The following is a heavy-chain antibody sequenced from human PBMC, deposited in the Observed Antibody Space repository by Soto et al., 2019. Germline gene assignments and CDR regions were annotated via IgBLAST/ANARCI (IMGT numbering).Heavy chain of an antibody. J-gene: IGHJ5*02. CDR2: IYPSDSYI. D-gene: IGHD6-6*01. CDR3: ARHGQLTLFDQ. Sequence: GESLKISCKGSGYTFTSYWIGWVRQMPGEGLEWMGVIYPSDSYINYSPSFEGHVNISIDKSINTAYLQWSSLKASDTAIYYCARHGQLTLFDQWGQGTLVTVSS. CDR1: GYTFTSYW. V-gene: IGHV5-51*01.